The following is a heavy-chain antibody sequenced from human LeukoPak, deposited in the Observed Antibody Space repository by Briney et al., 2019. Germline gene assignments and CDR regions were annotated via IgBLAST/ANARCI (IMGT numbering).Heavy chain of an antibody. CDR2: ISPSGDIT. CDR1: GFIFSSHG. CDR3: AKTYYYDSSGYYWYYYYYMDV. J-gene: IGHJ6*03. V-gene: IGHV3-23*01. D-gene: IGHD3-22*01. Sequence: PGGSLRLSCAASGFIFSSHGMNWVRQAPGEGLEWVSGISPSGDITSYADSVKRRFTISRDNSKNTLYLQMNSLRAEDTAVYYCAKTYYYDSSGYYWYYYYYMDVWGKGTTVTISS.